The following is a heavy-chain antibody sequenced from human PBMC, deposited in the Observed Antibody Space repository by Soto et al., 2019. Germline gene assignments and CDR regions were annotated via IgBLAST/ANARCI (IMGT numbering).Heavy chain of an antibody. D-gene: IGHD2-2*01. J-gene: IGHJ6*02. V-gene: IGHV3-21*06. CDR3: ATLTYCSSASCPNYYYVMDV. CDR1: GFTFTTYS. Sequence: GALRLSCAAPGFTFTTYSLTWVRQAPGKGLEWVASIGSSSNYIYYADSVKGRFTISRDNAKNSLFLQMNSLRAEDTAVYYCATLTYCSSASCPNYYYVMDVWGQGTTVTVSS. CDR2: IGSSSNYI.